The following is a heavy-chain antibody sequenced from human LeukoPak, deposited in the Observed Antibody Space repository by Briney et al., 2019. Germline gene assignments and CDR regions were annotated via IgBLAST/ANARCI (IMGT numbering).Heavy chain of an antibody. Sequence: ASVKVSCKASGYTFTSYGISWVRQAPGQGLEWMGWISAYNGNTNYAQKLQGRVTMTTDTSTSTAYMELRSLRSDDTAVYYCARGPGYYDSSGYNFDYWGQGTLVTVSS. J-gene: IGHJ4*02. CDR2: ISAYNGNT. D-gene: IGHD3-22*01. CDR1: GYTFTSYG. CDR3: ARGPGYYDSSGYNFDY. V-gene: IGHV1-18*01.